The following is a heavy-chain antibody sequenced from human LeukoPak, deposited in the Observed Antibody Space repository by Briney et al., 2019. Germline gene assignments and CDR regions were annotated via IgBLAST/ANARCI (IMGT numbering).Heavy chain of an antibody. J-gene: IGHJ4*02. CDR3: ARDRGNSIVGSDFDS. Sequence: GGSLRLSCAASGFTFSSYAMSWVRQAPGKGLEWVSAISGSGGSTYYADSVKGRFTISRDNSKNTLFLQMNSLRGEDTAVYYCARDRGNSIVGSDFDSWGQGTLVTVSS. D-gene: IGHD1-26*01. V-gene: IGHV3-23*01. CDR1: GFTFSSYA. CDR2: ISGSGGST.